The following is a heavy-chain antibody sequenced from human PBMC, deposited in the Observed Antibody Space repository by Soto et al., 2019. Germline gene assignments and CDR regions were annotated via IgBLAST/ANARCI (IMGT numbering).Heavy chain of an antibody. CDR1: GFTFSSYV. D-gene: IGHD6-6*01. Sequence: EVQLVESGGGLVQPGGSLRLSCAASGFTFSSYVMHWVRQVTGKGLEWVSAIGTAGDTYYPDSVKGRFTISRENAKNSLYLQMNSPRAGDTAVYYCVRFRPWHSGMDVWGQGTTVTVSS. CDR2: IGTAGDT. CDR3: VRFRPWHSGMDV. V-gene: IGHV3-13*04. J-gene: IGHJ6*02.